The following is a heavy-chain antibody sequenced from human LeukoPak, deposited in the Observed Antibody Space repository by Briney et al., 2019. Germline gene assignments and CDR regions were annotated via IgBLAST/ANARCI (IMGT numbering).Heavy chain of an antibody. CDR2: ITDDGST. CDR3: EKVPHPWLVGGDAIDI. CDR1: GLTFTSYA. J-gene: IGHJ3*02. V-gene: IGHV3-23*01. Sequence: PGGSLRLSCAASGLTFTSYAVSCVRQAPGKGLEWVSSITDDGSTYYADSVKGRFTISRDNSKNTLYLQMNSLRAEDTAVYYCEKVPHPWLVGGDAIDIWGQGTMVTVSS. D-gene: IGHD6-19*01.